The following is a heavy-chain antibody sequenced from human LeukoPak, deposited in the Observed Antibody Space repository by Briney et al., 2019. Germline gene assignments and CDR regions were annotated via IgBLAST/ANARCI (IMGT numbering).Heavy chain of an antibody. CDR2: IIPILGIA. V-gene: IGHV1-69*04. CDR3: ARDGSSGWFPPSFCDY. J-gene: IGHJ4*02. CDR1: GGTFSSYA. Sequence: SVKVSCKASGGTFSSYAISWVRQAPGQGLEWMGRIIPILGIANYAQKFQGRVTITADKSTSTVYMELSSLRSEDTAVYYCARDGSSGWFPPSFCDYWGQGTLVTVSS. D-gene: IGHD6-19*01.